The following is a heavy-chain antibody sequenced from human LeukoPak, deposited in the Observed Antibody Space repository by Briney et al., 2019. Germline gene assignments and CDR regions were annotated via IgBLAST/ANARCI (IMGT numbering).Heavy chain of an antibody. J-gene: IGHJ4*02. V-gene: IGHV3-21*01. D-gene: IGHD3-10*01. CDR3: AREGSGTYYFDY. CDR1: GFTFSSYS. CDR2: ISSSSSYI. Sequence: GGSLRLSCAASGFTFSSYSMNWVRQAPGKGLEWVSSISSSSSYIYYADSVKGRFTISRDNAKNSLYLQMKSLRAEDTAVYYCAREGSGTYYFDYWGQGTLVTVSS.